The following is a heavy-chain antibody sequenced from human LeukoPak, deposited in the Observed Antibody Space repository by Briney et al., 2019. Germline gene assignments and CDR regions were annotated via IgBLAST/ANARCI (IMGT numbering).Heavy chain of an antibody. V-gene: IGHV3-43*01. D-gene: IGHD3-3*01. CDR3: AKGGTTIFGVIPLDF. J-gene: IGHJ4*02. CDR1: GFIFDDYT. Sequence: GGPLRLSCAASGFIFDDYTMHWVRQAPGKGLEWVSVISWDGGGTYYADSVKGRFTISRDNSKNSLYLQMNSLRTEDTALYYCAKGGTTIFGVIPLDFWGQGTLVTVSS. CDR2: ISWDGGGT.